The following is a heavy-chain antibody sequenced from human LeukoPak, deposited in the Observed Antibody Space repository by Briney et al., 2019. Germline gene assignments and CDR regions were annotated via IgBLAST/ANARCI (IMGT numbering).Heavy chain of an antibody. CDR1: GGSISSGSYY. Sequence: SETLSLTCTVSGGSISSGSYYWSWIRQPPGKGLEWIGYIYHSGSTYYNPSLKSRVTISVDRSKNQFSLKLSSVTAADTAVYYCARERINWNDLPGYYFDYWGQGTLVTVSS. D-gene: IGHD1-1*01. V-gene: IGHV4-30-2*01. CDR2: IYHSGST. CDR3: ARERINWNDLPGYYFDY. J-gene: IGHJ4*02.